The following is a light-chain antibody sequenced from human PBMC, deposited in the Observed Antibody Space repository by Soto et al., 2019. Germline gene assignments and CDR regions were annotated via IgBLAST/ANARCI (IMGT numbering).Light chain of an antibody. CDR1: QNIKNY. Sequence: DIQMTQSPSSLSASVGDRVTITCRTSQNIKNYLNWYQQKPGRAPKLLIYGASDLQSGVPSRFSGSGSGTEFTLTISSLQPDDFATYYCQQYNTYSTFGQGTRLEIK. CDR2: GAS. CDR3: QQYNTYST. V-gene: IGKV1-39*01. J-gene: IGKJ5*01.